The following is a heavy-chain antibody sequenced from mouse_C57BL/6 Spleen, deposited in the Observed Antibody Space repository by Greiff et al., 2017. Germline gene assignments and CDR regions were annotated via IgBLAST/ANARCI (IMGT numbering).Heavy chain of an antibody. J-gene: IGHJ1*03. V-gene: IGHV14-1*01. CDR3: TTGDTTVVGPLGFDV. CDR1: GFNIKDYY. Sequence: EVQLQQSGAELVRPGASVKLSCTASGFNIKDYYMHWVKQRPEPGLEWIGRIDPEDGDTEYAPKFPGKATMTADTSSNTAYLQLSSLTSEDTAVYYCTTGDTTVVGPLGFDVWGTGTTVTVSS. CDR2: IDPEDGDT. D-gene: IGHD1-1*01.